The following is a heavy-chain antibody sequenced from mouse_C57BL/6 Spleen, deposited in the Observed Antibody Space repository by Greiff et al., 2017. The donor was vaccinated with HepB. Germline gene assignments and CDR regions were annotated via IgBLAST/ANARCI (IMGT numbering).Heavy chain of an antibody. CDR2: IYPRSGNT. V-gene: IGHV1-81*01. CDR1: GYTFTSYG. J-gene: IGHJ4*01. Sequence: QVQLQQSGAELARPGASVKLSCKASGYTFTSYGISWVKQRTGQGLEWIGEIYPRSGNTYYNEKFKGKATLTADKSSSTAYMELRSLTSEDSAVYFCARGDSSGFGDYAMDYWGQGTSVTVSS. CDR3: ARGDSSGFGDYAMDY. D-gene: IGHD3-2*02.